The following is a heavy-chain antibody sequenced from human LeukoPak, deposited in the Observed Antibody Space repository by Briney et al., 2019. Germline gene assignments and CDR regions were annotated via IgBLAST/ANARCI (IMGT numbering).Heavy chain of an antibody. J-gene: IGHJ3*02. CDR2: IIPIFGTA. D-gene: IGHD3-9*01. Sequence: GASVNVSCKASGGTFSSYAISWVRQAPGQGLEWMGGIIPIFGTANNEQKFQGRVTITADESTSTAYMEVSSLRSEDTAVYYCADDTLFSGGAFDIWGQGTMVTVSS. CDR1: GGTFSSYA. V-gene: IGHV1-69*13. CDR3: ADDTLFSGGAFDI.